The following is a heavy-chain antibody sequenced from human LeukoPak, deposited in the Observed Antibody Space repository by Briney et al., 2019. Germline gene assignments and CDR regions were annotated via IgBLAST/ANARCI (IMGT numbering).Heavy chain of an antibody. J-gene: IGHJ3*01. V-gene: IGHV4-61*01. Sequence: KPSETLSLTCTVSGGSVSSGSYYWSWIRQPPGKGLHWIEYIHYSGSTNYSPSLKSRVTISVDTSKNQFSLKLSSVTAADTAVYYCARVPGGGTAANWGQGTMVTVSS. CDR3: ARVPGGGTAAN. CDR2: IHYSGST. D-gene: IGHD1-7*01. CDR1: GGSVSSGSYY.